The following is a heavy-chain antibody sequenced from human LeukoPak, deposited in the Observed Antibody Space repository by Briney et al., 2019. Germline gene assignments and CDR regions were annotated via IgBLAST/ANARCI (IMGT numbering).Heavy chain of an antibody. J-gene: IGHJ4*02. CDR2: LSGDGSTT. V-gene: IGHV3-23*01. Sequence: GGPPRLSCAASGFTFSTHAMSWVRQAPGKGLEWVSSLSGDGSTTYHADSVKGRFTISRDNSRSTLYLQVNSLSAEDTAVYYCARGTSLGRPGTYYFDYWGQGALVTVSS. D-gene: IGHD1/OR15-1a*01. CDR3: ARGTSLGRPGTYYFDY. CDR1: GFTFSTHA.